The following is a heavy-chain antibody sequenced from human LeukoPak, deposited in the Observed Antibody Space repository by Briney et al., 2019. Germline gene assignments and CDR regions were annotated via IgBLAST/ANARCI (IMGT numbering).Heavy chain of an antibody. Sequence: SETLSLTCSVSGGSMSPYYWNWIRQPPGKGLEWIGYQYYSGATDYNPSLKSRVTFSVDTSKNQFSLKLSSVTAADTAVYYCASFSSSTFDYWGQGTLVTVSS. D-gene: IGHD6-6*01. J-gene: IGHJ4*02. CDR2: QYYSGAT. V-gene: IGHV4-59*12. CDR1: GGSMSPYY. CDR3: ASFSSSTFDY.